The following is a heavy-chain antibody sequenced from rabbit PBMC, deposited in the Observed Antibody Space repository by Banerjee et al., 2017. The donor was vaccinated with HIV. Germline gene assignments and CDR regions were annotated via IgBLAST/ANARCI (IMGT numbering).Heavy chain of an antibody. CDR3: ARGRYGGWTGVTDVIDYFSL. CDR2: IYAGSSGKT. V-gene: IGHV1S45*01. D-gene: IGHD4-2*01. J-gene: IGHJ4*01. Sequence: QEQLEESGGDLVQPEGSLTLTCTASGFSFSGGWICWVRQAPGKGLEWIACIYAGSSGKTFYASWAKGRFTISKTSSTTVTLRMTSLTAADTATYFCARGRYGGWTGVTDVIDYFSLWGPGTLVTVS. CDR1: GFSFSGGW.